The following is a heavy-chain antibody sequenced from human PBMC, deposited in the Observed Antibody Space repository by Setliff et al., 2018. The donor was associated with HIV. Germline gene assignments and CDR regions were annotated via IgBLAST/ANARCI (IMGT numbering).Heavy chain of an antibody. CDR1: GYTFSSYD. D-gene: IGHD3-3*02. CDR3: ARDLAGTYAGGWFDP. Sequence: ASVKVSCKTSGYTFSSYDINWVRQATGQGLGWMGWMNPNSGNRGYAQKFQGRVTMTRNTSISTAYMELGSLRSEDTAVYYCARDLAGTYAGGWFDPWGQGTLVTVSS. CDR2: MNPNSGNR. J-gene: IGHJ5*02. V-gene: IGHV1-8*02.